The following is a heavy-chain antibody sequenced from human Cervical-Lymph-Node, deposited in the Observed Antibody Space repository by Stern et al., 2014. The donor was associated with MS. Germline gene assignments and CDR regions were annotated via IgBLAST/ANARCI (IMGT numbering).Heavy chain of an antibody. V-gene: IGHV1-8*01. CDR1: GYTFTNYD. CDR3: ARSDYGDWDS. CDR2: MNPSSGHT. D-gene: IGHD4-17*01. J-gene: IGHJ4*02. Sequence: QVQLMQSGAEVRKPGASVKVSCKASGYTFTNYDIHWVRQATGQGLEWMGWMNPSSGHTAHAQNFQGRGTMTTDTSIRTADMELSSLRSEDTALYHCARSDYGDWDSWGQGTLVTVSS.